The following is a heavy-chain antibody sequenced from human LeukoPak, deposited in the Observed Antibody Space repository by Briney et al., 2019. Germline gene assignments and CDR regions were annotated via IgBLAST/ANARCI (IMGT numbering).Heavy chain of an antibody. J-gene: IGHJ4*02. CDR1: GFTFSSYA. CDR3: ARAEDYYDSSGSIDFDY. D-gene: IGHD3-22*01. CDR2: ISYDGSNK. Sequence: GGSLRLSCAASGFTFSSYAMHWVRQAPGKGLEWVAVISYDGSNKYYADSVKGRFTIFRDNSKNTLYLQMNSLRAEDTAVYYCARAEDYYDSSGSIDFDYWGQGTLVTVSS. V-gene: IGHV3-30-3*01.